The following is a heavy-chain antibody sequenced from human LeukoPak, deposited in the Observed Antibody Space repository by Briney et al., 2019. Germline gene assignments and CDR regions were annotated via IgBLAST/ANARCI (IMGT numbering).Heavy chain of an antibody. J-gene: IGHJ4*02. CDR2: INHSGST. D-gene: IGHD3-10*01. CDR1: GGSFSGYY. CDR3: ARVGTPTAPPPPPLIDY. V-gene: IGHV4-34*01. Sequence: SETLSLTCAVYGGSFSGYYWSWIRQPPGKGLEWIGEINHSGSTNYNPSLKSRVTISVDRSKNQLSLKLSSVTAADTAVYYCARVGTPTAPPPPPLIDYWGQGTLVTVSS.